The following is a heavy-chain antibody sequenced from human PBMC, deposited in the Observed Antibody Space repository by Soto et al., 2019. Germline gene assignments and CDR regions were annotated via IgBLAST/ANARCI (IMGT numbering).Heavy chain of an antibody. J-gene: IGHJ6*02. Sequence: SGPTLVNPTQTLTLTCTFPGFSLTTTGMCVSWIRQSPGKALEWLALIDWDDEKYYSTSLRSRLTISKDTSKNQVVLTVTKMDPVDTATYYCARVASGGSNFFYGLDVWGQGTTVTVSS. D-gene: IGHD2-15*01. CDR2: IDWDDEK. CDR3: ARVASGGSNFFYGLDV. V-gene: IGHV2-70*01. CDR1: GFSLTTTGMC.